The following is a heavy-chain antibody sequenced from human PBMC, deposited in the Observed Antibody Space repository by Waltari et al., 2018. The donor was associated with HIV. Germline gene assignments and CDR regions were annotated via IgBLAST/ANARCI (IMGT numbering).Heavy chain of an antibody. J-gene: IGHJ4*02. CDR1: GGSISSSSYY. Sequence: QLQLQESGPGLVKPSETLSLTCTVSGGSISSSSYYWGWIRQPPGKGLEWIGSIYYSGSPSYNPSLKSRVTISVDTSKNQFSRKLSSGTAADTAVYYCAKKHDSSYFDYWGQGTLVTVSS. D-gene: IGHD3-22*01. V-gene: IGHV4-39*01. CDR2: IYYSGSP. CDR3: AKKHDSSYFDY.